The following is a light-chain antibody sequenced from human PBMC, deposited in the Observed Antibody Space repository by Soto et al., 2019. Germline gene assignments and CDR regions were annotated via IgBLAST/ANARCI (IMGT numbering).Light chain of an antibody. CDR1: QGITGY. CDR2: SAF. J-gene: IGKJ5*01. Sequence: DIQLTQSPSSLSASVGDRIIITCRVSQGITGYLNWYRQKPGKVPKLLIYSAFSVQSGVPSRFSGSGSGTDFTLSFSSLQSEDFATSYGQRTYNAPFGQGTRLDIQ. V-gene: IGKV1-27*01. CDR3: QRTYNAP.